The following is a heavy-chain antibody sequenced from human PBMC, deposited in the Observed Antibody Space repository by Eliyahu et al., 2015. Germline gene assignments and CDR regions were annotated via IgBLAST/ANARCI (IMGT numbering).Heavy chain of an antibody. D-gene: IGHD6-19*01. V-gene: IGHV3-23*01. CDR3: SKGYNSGTYAVFDY. Sequence: EVQLLESGGGLVQPGGSLRLXCAASGFPFSNYGLSWVRQAPGKGLEWVSTVSVSGDRTYYADSMKGRFTISRDNSKNMVYLQMNSLRAEDTAVYYCSKGYNSGTYAVFDYWGQGALVTVSS. CDR2: VSVSGDRT. J-gene: IGHJ4*02. CDR1: GFPFSNYG.